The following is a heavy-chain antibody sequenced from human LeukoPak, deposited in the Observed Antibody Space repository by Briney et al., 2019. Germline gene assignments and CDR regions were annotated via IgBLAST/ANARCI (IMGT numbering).Heavy chain of an antibody. CDR1: GGSFSGYY. Sequence: PSETLSLTCAVYGGSFSGYYWSWIRQPPGKGLEWIGEINHSGSTNYNPSLKSRVTISVDTSKNQFSLKLSSVTAADTAVYYCARGLRHYYYYMDVWGKGTTVTVSS. V-gene: IGHV4-34*01. CDR2: INHSGST. CDR3: ARGLRHYYYYMDV. J-gene: IGHJ6*03.